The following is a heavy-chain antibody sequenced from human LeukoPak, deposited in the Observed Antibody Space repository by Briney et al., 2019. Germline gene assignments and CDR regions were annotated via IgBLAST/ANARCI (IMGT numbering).Heavy chain of an antibody. CDR3: ARSYGSGSYYTNWFDP. D-gene: IGHD3-10*01. Sequence: GESLKISCKGSGYSFTSYWIGWVRQMPGEGLEWMGIIYPGDSDTRHSPSFQGQVTISADKSISTAYLQWSSLKASDTAMYYCARSYGSGSYYTNWFDPWGQGTLVTVSS. J-gene: IGHJ5*02. CDR1: GYSFTSYW. V-gene: IGHV5-51*01. CDR2: IYPGDSDT.